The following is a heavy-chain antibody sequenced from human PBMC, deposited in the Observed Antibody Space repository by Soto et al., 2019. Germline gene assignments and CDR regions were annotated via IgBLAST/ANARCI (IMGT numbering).Heavy chain of an antibody. Sequence: QVQLVESGGGVVQPGRSLRLSCAASAFTFSSYAMHWVRQAPGKGLEWVAVISFDGSNKYYADSVKGRFTISRDNSKNTLFPQMNSLRAEDTGVYHCARVRGSGQNAVRYCGMDVWGQGTTVTVSS. CDR1: AFTFSSYA. D-gene: IGHD3-10*01. V-gene: IGHV3-30-3*01. CDR2: ISFDGSNK. J-gene: IGHJ6*02. CDR3: ARVRGSGQNAVRYCGMDV.